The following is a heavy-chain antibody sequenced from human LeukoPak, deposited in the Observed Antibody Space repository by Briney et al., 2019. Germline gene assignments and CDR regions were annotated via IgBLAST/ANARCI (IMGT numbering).Heavy chain of an antibody. CDR3: TTRLTVTFGGVIVFDY. CDR2: IKSKTDGGTT. J-gene: IGHJ4*02. Sequence: GGSLRLSCAASGXTFSNAWMSWVRQAPGKGLEWVGRIKSKTDGGTTDYAAPVKGRFTISRDDSKNTLYLQMNSLKTEDTAVYYCTTRLTVTFGGVIVFDYWGQGTLVTVSS. D-gene: IGHD3-16*02. V-gene: IGHV3-15*01. CDR1: GXTFSNAW.